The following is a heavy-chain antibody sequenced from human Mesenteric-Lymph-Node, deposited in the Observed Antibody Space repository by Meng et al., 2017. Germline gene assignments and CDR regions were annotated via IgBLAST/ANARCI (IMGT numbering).Heavy chain of an antibody. CDR3: TRRGSSWYWFDP. J-gene: IGHJ5*02. D-gene: IGHD6-13*01. CDR2: IRSKANSYAT. CDR1: GFTFSGSA. V-gene: IGHV3-73*01. Sequence: GESLKISCAASGFTFSGSAMYWVRQASGKGLEWVGRIRSKANSYATAYAASVKGRFTISRDDSKNTAYLQMNSLKTEDTAVYYCTRRGSSWYWFDPWGQGTLVTVSS.